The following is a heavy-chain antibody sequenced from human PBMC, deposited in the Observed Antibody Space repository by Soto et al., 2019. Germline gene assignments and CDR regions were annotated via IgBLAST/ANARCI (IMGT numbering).Heavy chain of an antibody. J-gene: IGHJ6*02. CDR1: GFTFSNYG. Sequence: QVQLVESGGGVVQPGRSLRLSCEAYGFTFSNYGMHWVRQAPGKVLEWVAVIWYDGSNKYFAESVKGRFTISRDNSKNTLYLQMHSLRAEDTVVYYCARDGEQLVPRGIDVWGQGTTVTVSS. CDR3: ARDGEQLVPRGIDV. D-gene: IGHD6-6*01. V-gene: IGHV3-33*01. CDR2: IWYDGSNK.